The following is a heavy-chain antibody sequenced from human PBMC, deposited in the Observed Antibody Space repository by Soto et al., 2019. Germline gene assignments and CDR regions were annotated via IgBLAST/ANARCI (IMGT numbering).Heavy chain of an antibody. D-gene: IGHD3-10*01. CDR2: IYPGDSDT. CDR3: ARNRLRQYYYGMDV. CDR1: GYIFANYW. J-gene: IGHJ6*02. Sequence: GESLKISCPGSGYIFANYWIAWVLQMPGKGLEWAGVIYPGDSDTRYSPSFRGQVTISADKSISHVYLQWSSLKASDTAMYYCARNRLRQYYYGMDVWGQGTTVTVSS. V-gene: IGHV5-51*01.